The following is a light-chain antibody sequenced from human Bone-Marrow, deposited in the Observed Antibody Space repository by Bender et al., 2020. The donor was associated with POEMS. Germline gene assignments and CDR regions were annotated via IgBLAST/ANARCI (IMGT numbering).Light chain of an antibody. J-gene: IGLJ3*02. V-gene: IGLV1-44*01. CDR1: SSNIGAHA. CDR2: SSH. CDR3: AAWDDSLNGWV. Sequence: QSVLTQPPSASGTPGQRVTISCSGGSSNIGAHAVNWYQHLPGTAPKLLIYSSHRRPSEVPDRFSGSRSGTSASLAISGLQSEDEAAYYCAAWDDSLNGWVFGGVTKLTVL.